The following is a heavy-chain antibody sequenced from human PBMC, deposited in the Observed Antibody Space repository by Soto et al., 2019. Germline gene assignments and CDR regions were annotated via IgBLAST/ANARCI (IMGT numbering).Heavy chain of an antibody. V-gene: IGHV4-59*01. J-gene: IGHJ4*02. CDR3: AGLRGYAGSPIDY. CDR1: GGSIISGY. CDR2: ISYSGNS. Sequence: SSETLSLTCTVSGGSIISGYWSWIRQPPGKGLEWIGYISYSGNSNYNHSLKSRVTMSVDTPKNQFSLRLSSVTTADTAVYYCAGLRGYAGSPIDYWGQGTLVTAPQ. D-gene: IGHD2-15*01.